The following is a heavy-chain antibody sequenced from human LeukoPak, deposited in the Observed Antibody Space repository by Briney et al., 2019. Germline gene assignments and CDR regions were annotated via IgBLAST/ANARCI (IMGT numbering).Heavy chain of an antibody. CDR1: GFTFSSYG. J-gene: IGHJ4*02. CDR3: AKENYGSGSYYDSLQLDY. V-gene: IGHV3-30*18. CDR2: ISYDGSNK. D-gene: IGHD3-10*01. Sequence: GGSLRLSCAASGFTFSSYGMHWVRQAPGKGLERVAVISYDGSNKYYADSVKGRFTISRDNSKNTLYLQMNSLRAEDTAVYYCAKENYGSGSYYDSLQLDYWGQGTLVTVSS.